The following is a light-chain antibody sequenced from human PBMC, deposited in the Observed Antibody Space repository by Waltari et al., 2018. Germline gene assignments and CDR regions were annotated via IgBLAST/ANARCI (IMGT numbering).Light chain of an antibody. Sequence: SYELTQTPSVSVSPGQTARITCSGHELPRKYAYWFQQKSGQAPRLVIYEDTNRPSGIPDGFSGSSSGTVATLTITGAQVDDEADYYCYSSDSTGLRVFGGGTTVVVL. J-gene: IGLJ1*01. CDR1: ELPRKY. CDR2: EDT. V-gene: IGLV3-10*01. CDR3: YSSDSTGLRV.